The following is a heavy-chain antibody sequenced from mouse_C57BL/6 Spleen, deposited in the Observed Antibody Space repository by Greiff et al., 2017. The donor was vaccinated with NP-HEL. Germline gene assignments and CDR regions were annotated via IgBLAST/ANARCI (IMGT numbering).Heavy chain of an antibody. CDR3: ARGKGITTVPDY. J-gene: IGHJ2*01. Sequence: QVQLQQPGAELVKPGASVKMSCKASGYTFTSYWITWVKQRPGQGLEWIGDIYPGSGSTNYNEKFKSKATLTVDTSSSTAYMQLSSLTSEDSAVYYWARGKGITTVPDYWGQGTTLTVSS. CDR1: GYTFTSYW. CDR2: IYPGSGST. D-gene: IGHD1-1*01. V-gene: IGHV1-55*01.